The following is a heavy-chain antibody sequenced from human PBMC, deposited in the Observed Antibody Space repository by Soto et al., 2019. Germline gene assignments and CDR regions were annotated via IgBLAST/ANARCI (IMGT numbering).Heavy chain of an antibody. CDR3: ARGSRTPYDSSVTNYYYYGMDV. Sequence: VGSLRLSCAASGFTFSSYGMNWVRQAPGKGLEWVSYISSSSSTIYYADSVKGRFTISRDNAKNSLYLQMNSLRDEDTAVYYCARGSRTPYDSSVTNYYYYGMDVWGQGTTVTVSS. V-gene: IGHV3-48*02. J-gene: IGHJ6*02. CDR1: GFTFSSYG. D-gene: IGHD3-22*01. CDR2: ISSSSSTI.